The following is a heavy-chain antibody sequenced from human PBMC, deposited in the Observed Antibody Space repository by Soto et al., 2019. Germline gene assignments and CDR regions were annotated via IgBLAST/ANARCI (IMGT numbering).Heavy chain of an antibody. CDR1: GYTLTELS. Sequence: GASVKVSCKVSGYTLTELSMHWMRQAPGKGLEWMGGFDPEDGETIYAQKFQGRVTMTEDTSTDTAYMELSSLRSEDTAVYYCATRSPMKVPHDYGDYDDAFDIWGQGTMVTVSS. V-gene: IGHV1-24*01. D-gene: IGHD4-17*01. CDR2: FDPEDGET. J-gene: IGHJ3*02. CDR3: ATRSPMKVPHDYGDYDDAFDI.